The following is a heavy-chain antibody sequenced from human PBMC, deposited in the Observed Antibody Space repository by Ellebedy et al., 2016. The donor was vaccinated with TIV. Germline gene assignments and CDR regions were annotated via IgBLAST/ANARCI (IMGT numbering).Heavy chain of an antibody. V-gene: IGHV5-51*01. CDR1: GYRFTSYW. CDR2: IYPGDSDT. Sequence: KVSCKDSGYRFTSYWIGWVRQMPGKGLEWMGIIYPGDSDTRYSPSLQGQVTISADKSISTAYLQWSSLKASDTAMYYCARVGEVAATPCSYWGQGTLVTVSS. J-gene: IGHJ4*02. CDR3: ARVGEVAATPCSY. D-gene: IGHD2-15*01.